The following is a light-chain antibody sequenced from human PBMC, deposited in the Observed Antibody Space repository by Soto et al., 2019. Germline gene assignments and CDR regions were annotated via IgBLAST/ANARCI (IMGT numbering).Light chain of an antibody. Sequence: QSVLAQPPSASGSPGQSVSISCTGTSRDVGGNNYVSWYQQHPGKAPKLMIYDGSKRPSGVSNRFSGSKSGNTTSLTISGLQAEDEADYYCCSYAGYNTWVFGGGTKVTVL. CDR2: DGS. V-gene: IGLV2-23*01. CDR1: SRDVGGNNY. J-gene: IGLJ3*02. CDR3: CSYAGYNTWV.